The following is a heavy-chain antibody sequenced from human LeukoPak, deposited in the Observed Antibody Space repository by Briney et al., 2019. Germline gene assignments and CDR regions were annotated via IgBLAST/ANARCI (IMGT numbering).Heavy chain of an antibody. D-gene: IGHD6-13*01. CDR2: IKSKTDGGTT. Sequence: GGSLRLSCAASGFTFSNAWMSWVRQAPGKGLEWVGRIKSKTDGGTTDYAAPVKGRFTISRDDSKNTLYLQMNSLKTEDTAVYYCTTLKPLAAAGTDYWGQGTLVTVSS. CDR1: GFTFSNAW. CDR3: TTLKPLAAAGTDY. J-gene: IGHJ4*02. V-gene: IGHV3-15*01.